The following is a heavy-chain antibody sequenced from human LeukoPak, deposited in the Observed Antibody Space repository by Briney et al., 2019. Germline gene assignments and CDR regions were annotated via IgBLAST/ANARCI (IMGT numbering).Heavy chain of an antibody. J-gene: IGHJ4*02. Sequence: SVKVSCKASGGTFSSYAISWVRQAPGQGLEWTGGIIPIFGTANYAQKFQGRVTITADESTSTAYMELSSLRSEDTAVYYCARDTMIARGTFDYWGQGTLVTVSS. CDR3: ARDTMIARGTFDY. V-gene: IGHV1-69*01. D-gene: IGHD3-22*01. CDR2: IIPIFGTA. CDR1: GGTFSSYA.